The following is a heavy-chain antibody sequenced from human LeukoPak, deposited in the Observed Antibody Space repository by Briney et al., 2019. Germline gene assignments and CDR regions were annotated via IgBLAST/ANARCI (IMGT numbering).Heavy chain of an antibody. J-gene: IGHJ4*02. D-gene: IGHD6-13*01. CDR3: ARGYQYSSSWRRSRSHGYFDY. V-gene: IGHV4-34*01. CDR2: INHSGST. Sequence: SETLSLTCAVYGGSFSGYYWSWIRQPPGKGLEWIGEINHSGSTNYNPSLKSRVTISVGTSKNQFSLKLSSVTAADTAVYYCARGYQYSSSWRRSRSHGYFDYWGQGTLVTVSS. CDR1: GGSFSGYY.